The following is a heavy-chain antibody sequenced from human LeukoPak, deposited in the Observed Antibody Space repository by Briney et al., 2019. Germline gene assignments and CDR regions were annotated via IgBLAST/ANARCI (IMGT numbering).Heavy chain of an antibody. D-gene: IGHD2-21*02. CDR2: ISSRSRAI. CDR1: GFTFSSYS. J-gene: IGHJ4*02. Sequence: PGGSLRLSCATSGFTFSSYSMSWVRHAPGKGLEWISYISSRSRAIYYADSVKGRFTISRDNSKNTLYLQMNSLRIEDTAVYYCAKGMGIVVVTAPDYWGQGTLVTVSS. CDR3: AKGMGIVVVTAPDY. V-gene: IGHV3-48*01.